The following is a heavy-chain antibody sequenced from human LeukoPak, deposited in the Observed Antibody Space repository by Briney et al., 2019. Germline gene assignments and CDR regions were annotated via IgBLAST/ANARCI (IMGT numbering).Heavy chain of an antibody. CDR2: IKWNGDVI. Sequence: GGSLRLSCAGSGFTFEDFDMTWVRQAPGKGLEWVSTIKWNGDVIGYADSVKRRFIISRDNAKNSLFLQMNSLRADDTAFYCCARDPTLDSRDYWGQGTLVTVSS. D-gene: IGHD3-9*01. J-gene: IGHJ4*02. CDR1: GFTFEDFD. V-gene: IGHV3-20*04. CDR3: ARDPTLDSRDY.